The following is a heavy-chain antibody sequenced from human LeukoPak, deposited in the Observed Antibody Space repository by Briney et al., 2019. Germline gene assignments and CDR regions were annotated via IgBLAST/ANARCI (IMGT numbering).Heavy chain of an antibody. J-gene: IGHJ6*02. CDR3: ESGRRGGYGLDV. D-gene: IGHD3-16*01. Sequence: SVKASCKASGYTFTDYYIHWVRQAPGQGLEWMGWINSNSGDTEFSQTFQGSDTMSRDASIRTFYMDLIGLRSDDTAVYYCESGRRGGYGLDVWDQGTTVTVFS. CDR2: INSNSGDT. V-gene: IGHV1-2*02. CDR1: GYTFTDYY.